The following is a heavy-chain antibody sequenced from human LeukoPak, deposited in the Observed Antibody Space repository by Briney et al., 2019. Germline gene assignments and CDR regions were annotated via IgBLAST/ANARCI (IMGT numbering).Heavy chain of an antibody. CDR2: ISGSGITT. CDR1: GFTFSSYA. V-gene: IGHV3-23*01. Sequence: GGSLRLSCAASGFTFSSYAMSWVRQAPGKGLEWVSVISGSGITTYYADSVKGRFTISRDKSKNTLYLQMSSLRAEDTAVYFCVRGYSFGPYGMDVWGQGTTVTVSS. CDR3: VRGYSFGPYGMDV. D-gene: IGHD2-15*01. J-gene: IGHJ6*02.